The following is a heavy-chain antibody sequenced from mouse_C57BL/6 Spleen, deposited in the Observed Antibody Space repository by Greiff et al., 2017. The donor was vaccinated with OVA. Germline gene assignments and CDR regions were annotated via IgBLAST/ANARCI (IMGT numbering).Heavy chain of an antibody. CDR1: GYSITSGYY. CDR2: ISYDGSN. Sequence: EVKLVESGPGLVKPSQSLSLTCSVTGYSITSGYYWNWIRQFPGNKLEWMGYISYDGSNNYNPSLKNRISITRDTSKNQFFLKLNSVTTEDTATYYCAREGYGYDEDYYAMDYWGQGTSVTVSS. D-gene: IGHD2-2*01. J-gene: IGHJ4*01. CDR3: AREGYGYDEDYYAMDY. V-gene: IGHV3-6*01.